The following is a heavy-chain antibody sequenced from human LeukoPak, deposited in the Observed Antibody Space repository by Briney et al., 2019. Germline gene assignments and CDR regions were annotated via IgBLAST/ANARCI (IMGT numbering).Heavy chain of an antibody. CDR2: IYHSGST. V-gene: IGHV4-61*08. J-gene: IGHJ4*02. D-gene: IGHD2-21*02. CDR1: GGSISSGGYY. CDR3: ARALAYCGGDCHLPDY. Sequence: SETLSLTCTVPGGSISSGGYYWSWIRQPPGRGLEWIGYIYHSGSTYYNPSLKSRVTISVDTSKNQFSLKLSSVTAPDTAVYYCARALAYCGGDCHLPDYWGQGTLVTVSS.